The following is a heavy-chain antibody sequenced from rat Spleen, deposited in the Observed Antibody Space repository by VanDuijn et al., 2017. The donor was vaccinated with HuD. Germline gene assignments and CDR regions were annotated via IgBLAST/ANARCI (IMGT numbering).Heavy chain of an antibody. CDR3: TSGGITTRLNWFAY. Sequence: EVHLVESGGGLVQPGSPLKLSCAASGFTFSGNWLNWIRQAPGKGLEWVASIYSDGSSTYYPDTVKGRFVISKDDAKNTGYLQMNNLRSEDTAIYYCTSGGITTRLNWFAYWGPGTLVTVSS. V-gene: IGHV5-35*01. CDR1: GFTFSGNW. D-gene: IGHD1-10*01. J-gene: IGHJ3*01. CDR2: IYSDGSST.